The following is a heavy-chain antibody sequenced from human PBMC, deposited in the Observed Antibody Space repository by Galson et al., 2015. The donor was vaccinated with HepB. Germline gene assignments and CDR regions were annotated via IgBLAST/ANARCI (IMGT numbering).Heavy chain of an antibody. V-gene: IGHV1-69*01. CDR1: GGTFSSYA. Sequence: SCKASGGTFSSYAISWVRQAPGQGLEWMGGIIPIFGTANYAQKFQGRVTITADESTSTAYMELSSLRSEDTAVYYCARLGGDNWNYDSLDWFDPWGQGTLVTVSS. CDR2: IIPIFGTA. CDR3: ARLGGDNWNYDSLDWFDP. D-gene: IGHD1-7*01. J-gene: IGHJ5*02.